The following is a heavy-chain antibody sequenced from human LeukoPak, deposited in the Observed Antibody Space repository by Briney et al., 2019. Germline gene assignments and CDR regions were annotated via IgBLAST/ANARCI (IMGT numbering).Heavy chain of an antibody. D-gene: IGHD3-22*01. V-gene: IGHV1-69-2*01. CDR3: ASHYYDSSGYYLPIDY. CDR1: GYTFTDYY. CDR2: VDPEDGET. Sequence: ASVKISCKXSGYTFTDYYMHWVQQAPGKGLEWMGLVDPEDGETIYAEKFQGRVTITADTSTDTAYMELSSLRSEDTAVYYCASHYYDSSGYYLPIDYWGQGTLVTVSS. J-gene: IGHJ4*02.